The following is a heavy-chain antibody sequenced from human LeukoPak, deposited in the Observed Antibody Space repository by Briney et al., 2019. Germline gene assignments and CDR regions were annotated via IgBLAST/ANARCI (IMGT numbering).Heavy chain of an antibody. Sequence: GGSLRLSCAASGFTFSTYAMHWVRQAPGKGLEWVAAISYDGSNKNYADSVKGRFTISRDNSKNTLYLQMNSLRAEDTAVYYCASLGWTASDFDYWGQGTLVTVSS. V-gene: IGHV3-30*04. CDR2: ISYDGSNK. J-gene: IGHJ4*02. CDR1: GFTFSTYA. CDR3: ASLGWTASDFDY. D-gene: IGHD2-15*01.